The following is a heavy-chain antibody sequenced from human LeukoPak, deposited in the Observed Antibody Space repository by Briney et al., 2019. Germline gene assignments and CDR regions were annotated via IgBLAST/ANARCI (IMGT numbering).Heavy chain of an antibody. CDR1: GFTFSDYY. CDR3: ARAGAGIAAAGATLFDY. CDR2: ISSSGSTI. D-gene: IGHD6-13*01. V-gene: IGHV3-11*04. Sequence: GGSLXXSCAASGFTFSDYYMXWIRQAPGKGXEWXSYISSSGSTIYYADSLKGRFTISRDNAKNSLYLQMNSLRAEDTAVYYCARAGAGIAAAGATLFDYWGQGTLVTVSS. J-gene: IGHJ4*02.